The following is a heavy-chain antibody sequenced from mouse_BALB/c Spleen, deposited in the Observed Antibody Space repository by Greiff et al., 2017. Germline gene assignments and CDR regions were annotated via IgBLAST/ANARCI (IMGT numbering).Heavy chain of an antibody. CDR1: GFAFSSYD. CDR2: ISSGGGST. V-gene: IGHV5-12-1*01. Sequence: EVQVVESGGGLVKPGGSLKLSCAASGFAFSSYDMSWVRQTPEKRLEWVAYISSGGGSTYYPDTVKGRFTISRDNAKNTLYLQMSSLKSEDTAMYYCARHDYDAMDYWGQGTSVTVSS. J-gene: IGHJ4*01. CDR3: ARHDYDAMDY.